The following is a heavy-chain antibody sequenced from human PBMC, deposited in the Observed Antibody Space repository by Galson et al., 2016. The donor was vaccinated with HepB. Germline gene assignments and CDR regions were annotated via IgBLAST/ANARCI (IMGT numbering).Heavy chain of an antibody. V-gene: IGHV4-4*02. CDR2: IYHSGST. CDR1: GDSISSNNW. D-gene: IGHD1-26*01. Sequence: LSLTCTVSGDSISSNNWWSWVRQPPGKGLEWIGEIYHSGSTNYNPSLESRVTISVDKSKNQFSLKLNSVTAADTAVYYCATEGGLSPDYWGQGTLVTVSS. J-gene: IGHJ4*02. CDR3: ATEGGLSPDY.